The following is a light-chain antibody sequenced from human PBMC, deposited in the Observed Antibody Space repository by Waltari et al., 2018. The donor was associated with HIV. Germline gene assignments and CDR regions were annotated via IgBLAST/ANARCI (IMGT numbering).Light chain of an antibody. J-gene: IGKJ3*01. Sequence: DIRSTGSASSLSAPIGDSVTITCQASQDIRNFLNWYQQKAGKAPELLIHDASNLETGVPSRFSGSGSGTHFTLTISSLQPEDIATYFCQHYDGLPITFGPGTKLEVK. V-gene: IGKV1-33*01. CDR2: DAS. CDR1: QDIRNF. CDR3: QHYDGLPIT.